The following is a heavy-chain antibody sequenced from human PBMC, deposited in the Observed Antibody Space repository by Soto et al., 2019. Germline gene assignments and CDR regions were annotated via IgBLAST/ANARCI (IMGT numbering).Heavy chain of an antibody. Sequence: EVQLVESGGGLIQRGGSLRLSCAASGFTVSTNYMSWVRQAPGKGLEWVSLIYGGDSTYYADSVKGRFTISRDTSENTLYLQMNSLRAEDTAVYYCARDPYSPLFYSWGQGTLVTVSS. CDR3: ARDPYSPLFYS. CDR1: GFTVSTNY. CDR2: IYGGDST. D-gene: IGHD4-4*01. V-gene: IGHV3-53*01. J-gene: IGHJ4*02.